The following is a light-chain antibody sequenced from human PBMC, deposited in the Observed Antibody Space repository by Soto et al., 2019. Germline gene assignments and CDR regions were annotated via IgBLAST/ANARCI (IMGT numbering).Light chain of an antibody. J-gene: IGLJ2*01. V-gene: IGLV4-69*01. CDR1: SGHSSYA. CDR2: LNSDGSH. CDR3: QTWGTGIHVV. Sequence: QSVLTQSPSASASLGASVKLTCTVSSGHSSYAIAWHQQQPEKGPRYLMKLNSDGSHSKGDGIPDRFSGSSSGAERYLTISSLQSEDEADYYCQTWGTGIHVVFGGGTKLTVL.